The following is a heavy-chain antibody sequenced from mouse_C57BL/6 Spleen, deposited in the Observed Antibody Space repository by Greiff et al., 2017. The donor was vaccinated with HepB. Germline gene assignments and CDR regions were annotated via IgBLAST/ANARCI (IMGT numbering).Heavy chain of an antibody. CDR3: ARDGGPRFDY. D-gene: IGHD2-3*01. CDR1: GFTFSDYG. J-gene: IGHJ2*01. Sequence: EVKLVESGGGLVKPGGSLKLSCAASGFTFSDYGMHWVRQAPEKGLEWVAYISSGSSTIYYADTVKGRFTISRDNAKNTLFLQMTSLRSEDTAMYYCARDGGPRFDYWGQGTTLTVSS. CDR2: ISSGSSTI. V-gene: IGHV5-17*01.